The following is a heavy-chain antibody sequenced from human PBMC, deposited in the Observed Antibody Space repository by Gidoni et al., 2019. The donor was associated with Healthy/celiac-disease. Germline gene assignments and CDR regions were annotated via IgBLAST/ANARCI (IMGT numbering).Heavy chain of an antibody. CDR2: MNPNSGNT. D-gene: IGHD3-3*01. CDR3: ASITKGSTYYDFWSGQENYYYYGMDV. J-gene: IGHJ6*02. V-gene: IGHV1-8*01. CDR1: GYTFTSYD. Sequence: QVQLVQSGAEVKKPGASVKVSCKASGYTFTSYDINWVRKATGQGLEWMGWMNPNSGNTGYAQKCQGRVTMTRNTSISTAYMELSSLRSEDTAVYYWASITKGSTYYDFWSGQENYYYYGMDVWGQGTTVTVSS.